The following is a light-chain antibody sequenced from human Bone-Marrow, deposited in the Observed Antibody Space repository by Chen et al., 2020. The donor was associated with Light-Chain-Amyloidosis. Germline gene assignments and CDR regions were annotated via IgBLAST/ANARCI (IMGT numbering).Light chain of an antibody. CDR2: RDT. V-gene: IGLV3-25*03. CDR3: QSADSSGTYEVI. CDR1: ALPTKY. Sequence: SHELPQPPSVSVSPLQTARTPCSVDALPTKYAYWYQQKPGQAPVLLIHRDTERPSGISGRFSGSSSGTTATLTISGVQAEDEADYHCQSADSSGTYEVIFGGGTKLTV. J-gene: IGLJ2*01.